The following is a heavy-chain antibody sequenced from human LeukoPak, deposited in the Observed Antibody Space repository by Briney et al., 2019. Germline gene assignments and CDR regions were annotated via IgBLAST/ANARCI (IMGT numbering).Heavy chain of an antibody. CDR3: VRGGATGGRFEI. CDR2: MREDGTKI. CDR1: GFPFNVQT. V-gene: IGHV3-7*01. Sequence: GGSLRLSCAASGFPFNVQTMSWVRQAPGKELDWVASMREDGTKIYYVDSVKGRFTISRDNPKNSLYLQMNSLRDEDTAVYYCVRGGATGGRFEIWGQGTLVAVSS. D-gene: IGHD1-26*01. J-gene: IGHJ4*02.